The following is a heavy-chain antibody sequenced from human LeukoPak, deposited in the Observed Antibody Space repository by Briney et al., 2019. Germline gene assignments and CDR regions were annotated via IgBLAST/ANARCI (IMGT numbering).Heavy chain of an antibody. Sequence: ASVKLSCRASGDTFTSYAISCVRQAPGQGLEWMGWISAYNGNTNYAQNLKGRVTMTTDTSTSTAYMELRSLRSDDTGVYYCARVGRELRVDFDYGGQGTLVTVSS. D-gene: IGHD1-7*01. CDR3: ARVGRELRVDFDY. V-gene: IGHV1-18*01. CDR1: GDTFTSYA. CDR2: ISAYNGNT. J-gene: IGHJ4*02.